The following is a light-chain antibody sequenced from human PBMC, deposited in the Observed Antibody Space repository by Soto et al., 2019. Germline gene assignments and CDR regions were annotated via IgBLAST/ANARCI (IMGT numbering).Light chain of an antibody. CDR2: GAS. CDR1: QSVSSN. Sequence: EIVMTQSPATLSVSPGERATLSCSASQSVSSNLAWYQQKPGQAPRLLIYGASTRATGIPARFSGSGSGTEFTLTISSLQPEDFAVYYCQQYNNCPPITFGQGTRLEIK. J-gene: IGKJ5*01. V-gene: IGKV3D-15*01. CDR3: QQYNNCPPIT.